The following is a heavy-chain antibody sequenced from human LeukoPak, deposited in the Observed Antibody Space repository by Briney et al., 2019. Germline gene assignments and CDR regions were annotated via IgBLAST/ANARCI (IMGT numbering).Heavy chain of an antibody. CDR3: AKGSWFGESFPRGDFFDY. CDR1: GFTFSSYG. D-gene: IGHD3-10*01. V-gene: IGHV3-30*18. CDR2: ISYDGSNK. J-gene: IGHJ4*02. Sequence: PGGSLRLSCAASGFTFSSYGMHWVRQAPGKGLEWVADISYDGSNKYYAGSMKGRFTISRDNSKNTLYLQMNSLRAEDTAVYYCAKGSWFGESFPRGDFFDYWGQGTLVTVSS.